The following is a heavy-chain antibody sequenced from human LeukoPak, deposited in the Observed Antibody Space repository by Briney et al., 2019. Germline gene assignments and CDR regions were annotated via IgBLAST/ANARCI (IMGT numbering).Heavy chain of an antibody. V-gene: IGHV4-61*01. CDR1: GGSVSSGSYY. CDR2: IHSSGGS. J-gene: IGHJ4*02. CDR3: AGYGSRSYYKAFDY. D-gene: IGHD3-10*01. Sequence: SETLSLTCTVSGGSVSSGSYYWSWIRQPPGKGLEWIGYIHSSGGSSYNPSLRSRVTISVDTSKNQFSLKLSSVTAADTAVYYCAGYGSRSYYKAFDYWGQGILVTVSS.